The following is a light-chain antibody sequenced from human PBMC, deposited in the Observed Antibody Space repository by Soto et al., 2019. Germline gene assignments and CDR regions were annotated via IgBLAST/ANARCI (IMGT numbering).Light chain of an antibody. CDR2: EVS. CDR3: SSYTTSSTVV. CDR1: SSDVGGYNF. Sequence: QSVLTQPASVFGSPGQSITISCTGTSSDVGGYNFVSWYQQHPGKAPKLMIYEVSNRPSGVSSRFSGSKSGNTASLTISGLQPEDEADYYCSSYTTSSTVVFGTGTRSPS. J-gene: IGLJ1*01. V-gene: IGLV2-14*03.